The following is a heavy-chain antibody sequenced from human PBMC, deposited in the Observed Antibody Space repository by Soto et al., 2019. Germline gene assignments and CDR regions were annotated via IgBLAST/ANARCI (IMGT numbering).Heavy chain of an antibody. CDR2: IYPGDSDT. Sequence: GESLKISCKGSGYSFTSYWIGWVRQMPGKGLEWMGIIYPGDSDTRYSPSFQGQVTISADKSISTAYLQWSSRKASDTAMYYCARHEGTVTWGGYGMDVWGQGTAVTVSS. V-gene: IGHV5-51*01. D-gene: IGHD4-17*01. J-gene: IGHJ6*02. CDR3: ARHEGTVTWGGYGMDV. CDR1: GYSFTSYW.